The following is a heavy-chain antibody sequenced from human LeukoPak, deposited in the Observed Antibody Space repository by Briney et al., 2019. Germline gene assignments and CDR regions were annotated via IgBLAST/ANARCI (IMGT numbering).Heavy chain of an antibody. Sequence: ASVKVSCKASGYIFNNYGISWVRRAPGQGLEWMGWVSSYNGDTNYAQKFQDRVTMSTDTFTSTAYMELRSLRFDDTAIYYCAKDWNILTGRNCFDPWGQGTLVTVSS. D-gene: IGHD3-9*01. CDR3: AKDWNILTGRNCFDP. CDR1: GYIFNNYG. J-gene: IGHJ5*02. CDR2: VSSYNGDT. V-gene: IGHV1-18*01.